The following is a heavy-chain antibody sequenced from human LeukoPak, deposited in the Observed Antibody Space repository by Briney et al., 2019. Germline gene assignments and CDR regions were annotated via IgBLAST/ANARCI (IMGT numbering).Heavy chain of an antibody. CDR3: ASLYTSGWYSFDY. V-gene: IGHV4-39*06. CDR2: IYYSGST. Sequence: SGTLSLTCAVSSGSISSNYYYWGWIRQPPGKGLEWIGSIYYSGSTYYNPSLKSRVTISVDTSKNQFPVKLTSVTAADTAVYYCASLYTSGWYSFDYWGQGTLVTVSS. CDR1: SGSISSNYYY. J-gene: IGHJ4*02. D-gene: IGHD6-19*01.